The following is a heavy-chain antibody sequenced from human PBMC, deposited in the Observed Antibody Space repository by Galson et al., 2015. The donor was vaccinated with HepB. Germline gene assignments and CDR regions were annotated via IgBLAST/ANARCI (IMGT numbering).Heavy chain of an antibody. V-gene: IGHV3-66*02. CDR2: IYSDGST. J-gene: IGHJ6*02. CDR3: AKDQGDGYRNYYYYYGMDV. D-gene: IGHD5-24*01. CDR1: GFAFDTHA. Sequence: SLRLSCAASGFAFDTHAMSWVRQAPGKGLEWVSLIYSDGSTYYADSVQGRFTISRDNSKNTLYLQMNSLRPEDTAVYYCAKDQGDGYRNYYYYYGMDVWGQGTTVTVSS.